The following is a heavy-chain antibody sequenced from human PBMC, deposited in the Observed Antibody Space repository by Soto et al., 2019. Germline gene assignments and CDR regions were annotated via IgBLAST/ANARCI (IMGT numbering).Heavy chain of an antibody. V-gene: IGHV3-23*01. CDR3: AKGSIDYDY. D-gene: IGHD2-21*01. CDR1: GFTFSSYA. J-gene: IGHJ4*02. Sequence: VEFRRLACGASGFTFSSYAMSWVRQAPGKGLEWVSAISGSGGSTYYADSVKGRCTISRDNSKNTLYLHMNSLRAEDTAVYYCAKGSIDYDYWGQGTLVTDS. CDR2: ISGSGGST.